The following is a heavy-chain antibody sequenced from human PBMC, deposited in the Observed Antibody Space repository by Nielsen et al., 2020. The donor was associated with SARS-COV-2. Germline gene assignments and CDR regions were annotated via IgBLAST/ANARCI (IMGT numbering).Heavy chain of an antibody. CDR1: EFTFGDYA. V-gene: IGHV3-49*03. CDR3: TRAGYIVVVVAASLGAFDI. CDR2: IRSKAYGGTT. J-gene: IGHJ3*02. D-gene: IGHD2-15*01. Sequence: GESLKISCTASEFTFGDYAMSWFRQAPGKGLEWVGFIRSKAYGGTTEYAASVKGRFTISRDDSKSIAYLQMNSLKTEDTAVYYCTRAGYIVVVVAASLGAFDIWGQGTMVTVSS.